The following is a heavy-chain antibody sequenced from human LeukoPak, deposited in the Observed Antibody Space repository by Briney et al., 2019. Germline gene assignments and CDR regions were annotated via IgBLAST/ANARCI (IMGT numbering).Heavy chain of an antibody. CDR1: GFTFDDYG. D-gene: IGHD3-10*01. Sequence: PGGSLRLSCAASGFTFDDYGMSWVRQAPGKGLEWVSGINWNGGSTGYADSVKGRFTISRDNAKNSLYLQMNSLRAEDTALYYCARDRRCYYGSGSYSPFDYWGQGTLVTVSS. CDR2: INWNGGST. V-gene: IGHV3-20*04. J-gene: IGHJ4*02. CDR3: ARDRRCYYGSGSYSPFDY.